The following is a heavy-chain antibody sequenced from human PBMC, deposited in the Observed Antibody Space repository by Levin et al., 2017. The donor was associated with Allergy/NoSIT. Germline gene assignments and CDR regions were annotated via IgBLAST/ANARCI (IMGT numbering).Heavy chain of an antibody. CDR1: RFTFSTYA. V-gene: IGHV3-23*01. CDR2: IRGSGGST. D-gene: IGHD2-2*01. Sequence: PGESLKISCAASRFTFSTYAMSWVRQAPGKGLEWVSTIRGSGGSTYYADSVKGRFTISRDNSKNTLYLQMNSLRAEDTAVYYCARLGYCSSTSCYAEVYHFDCWGQGTLVTVSS. CDR3: ARLGYCSSTSCYAEVYHFDC. J-gene: IGHJ4*02.